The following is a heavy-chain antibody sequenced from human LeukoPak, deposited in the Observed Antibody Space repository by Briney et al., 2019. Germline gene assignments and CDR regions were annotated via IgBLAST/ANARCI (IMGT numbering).Heavy chain of an antibody. CDR2: INPNSGGT. CDR3: ARGRAYSSGWYPWYYYYGMDV. CDR1: GYTFTGYY. V-gene: IGHV1-2*02. Sequence: ASVKVSCKASGYTFTGYYMHWVRQAPGQGLEWMGCINPNSGGTNYAQKFQGRVTMTRDTSISTAYMELSRLRSDDTAVYYCARGRAYSSGWYPWYYYYGMDVWGQGTTVTVSS. D-gene: IGHD6-19*01. J-gene: IGHJ6*02.